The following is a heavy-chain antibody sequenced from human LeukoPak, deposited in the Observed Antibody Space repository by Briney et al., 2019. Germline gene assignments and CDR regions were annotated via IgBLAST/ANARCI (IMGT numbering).Heavy chain of an antibody. CDR1: GFTFSSYE. Sequence: PGGCLRLSCAASGFTFSSYEIHWVRQAPGKGLEWVSKIDGIGRIMYANSVKGRFTISTDSAKSSVYLQMNSLRAEDTAVYYCARRLPYYGMDVWGQGTTVTVSS. CDR2: IDGIGRIM. J-gene: IGHJ6*02. CDR3: ARRLPYYGMDV. V-gene: IGHV3-48*03.